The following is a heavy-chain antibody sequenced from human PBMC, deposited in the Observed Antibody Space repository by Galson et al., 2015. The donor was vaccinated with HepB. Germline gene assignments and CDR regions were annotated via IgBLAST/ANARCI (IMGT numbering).Heavy chain of an antibody. CDR3: AREEARARGYSYEK. Sequence: SLRLSCAASGFTFSDFYMTWIRQAPGKGLEWLSYMSSSGSIIHYADSVKGRFTISRDNAKNSLYLQMNSLRVEDTAVYYCAREEARARGYSYEKWGQGTLVTVSS. CDR2: MSSSGSII. V-gene: IGHV3-11*01. D-gene: IGHD5-18*01. CDR1: GFTFSDFY. J-gene: IGHJ4*02.